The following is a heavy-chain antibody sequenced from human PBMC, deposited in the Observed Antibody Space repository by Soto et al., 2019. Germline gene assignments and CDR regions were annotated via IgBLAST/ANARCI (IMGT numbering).Heavy chain of an antibody. Sequence: SETLSLTCTVSGGSISSGGYYWIRIRQHPGKVLEWIGYIYYSGITYYNPSLKSRVTISVDTSKNQFSLKLSSVTAADTAVYYCAREGASIRNYDYVWGSYRPNDAFDIWGQGTMVTVSS. CDR1: GGSISSGGYY. CDR2: IYYSGIT. J-gene: IGHJ3*02. CDR3: AREGASIRNYDYVWGSYRPNDAFDI. V-gene: IGHV4-31*03. D-gene: IGHD3-16*02.